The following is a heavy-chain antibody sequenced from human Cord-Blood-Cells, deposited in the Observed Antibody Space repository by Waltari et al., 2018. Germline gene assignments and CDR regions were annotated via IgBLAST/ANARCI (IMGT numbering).Heavy chain of an antibody. D-gene: IGHD4-17*01. Sequence: EVQLVESGGGVVKPGGSLRLSCAASAYPSGNAWMMWVRQATGKGLELVGRIKSKTDGGTTDYAAPVKGRFTISRDDSKNTLYLQMNSLKTEDTAVYYCTTRVTTEFDPWGQGTLVTVSS. CDR3: TTRVTTEFDP. CDR1: AYPSGNAW. CDR2: IKSKTDGGTT. V-gene: IGHV3-15*01. J-gene: IGHJ5*02.